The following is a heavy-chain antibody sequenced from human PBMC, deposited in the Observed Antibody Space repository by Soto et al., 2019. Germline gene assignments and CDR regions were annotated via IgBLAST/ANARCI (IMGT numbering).Heavy chain of an antibody. Sequence: SETLSLTCTVSGGSVSSGSYYWSWIRQPPGKGLEWIGYIYYSGSTNYNPSLKSRVTISVDTSKNQFSLKLSSVTAADTAVYYCARVGGSNYSGIDYWGQGTLVTVSS. J-gene: IGHJ4*02. CDR2: IYYSGST. CDR1: GGSVSSGSYY. V-gene: IGHV4-61*01. D-gene: IGHD1-26*01. CDR3: ARVGGSNYSGIDY.